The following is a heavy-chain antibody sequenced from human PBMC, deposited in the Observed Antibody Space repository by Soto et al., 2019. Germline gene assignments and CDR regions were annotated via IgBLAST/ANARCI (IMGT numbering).Heavy chain of an antibody. D-gene: IGHD4-17*01. Sequence: EGQLLESGGGLVQPGGSLRVSCAASGFTFSTYAMSWVRQAPGKGLEWVSAISASGDHTYYADSVKGRFTISRYNSMNALYLQMNSPRIEDTAVYYCAHPRGYGVFDAYDIWGQGTMVTVS. CDR1: GFTFSTYA. CDR2: ISASGDHT. V-gene: IGHV3-23*01. CDR3: AHPRGYGVFDAYDI. J-gene: IGHJ3*02.